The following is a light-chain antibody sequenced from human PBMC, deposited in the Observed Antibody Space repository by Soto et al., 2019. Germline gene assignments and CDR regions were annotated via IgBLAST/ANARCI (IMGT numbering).Light chain of an antibody. Sequence: DIVMTQSPDSLAVSLGERATINCKSSQSVLSSSNNKNYLAWYQQKSGQSPKLLIYWASTRESGVPDRFSGSGSGTDFPLTISSLQAEDVAIYYCQQYYSIVPHTFGQGTKLEIK. CDR3: QQYYSIVPHT. CDR2: WAS. J-gene: IGKJ2*01. V-gene: IGKV4-1*01. CDR1: QSVLSSSNNKNY.